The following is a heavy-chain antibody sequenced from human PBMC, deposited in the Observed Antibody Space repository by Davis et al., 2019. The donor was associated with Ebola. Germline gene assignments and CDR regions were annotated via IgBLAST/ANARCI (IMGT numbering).Heavy chain of an antibody. D-gene: IGHD3-22*01. Sequence: GESLKISCAASGFTFSTYSMNWVRQAPGKGLEWVSSISSSSYYIYYADSLKGRFTISRDNAKNSLYLQMNSLGAEDTAVYHCARGGYYESSGYSHDAFDIWGQGTMVTVSP. V-gene: IGHV3-21*01. CDR2: ISSSSYYI. CDR3: ARGGYYESSGYSHDAFDI. J-gene: IGHJ3*02. CDR1: GFTFSTYS.